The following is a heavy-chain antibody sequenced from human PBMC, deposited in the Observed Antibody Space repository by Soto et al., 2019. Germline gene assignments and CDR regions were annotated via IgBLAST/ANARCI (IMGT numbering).Heavy chain of an antibody. CDR3: ARHCRSSSCSSLMDV. D-gene: IGHD2-2*01. CDR2: IYYSGST. Sequence: SETLSLTCTVSGGSITSYYWSWIRQPPGKGLEWIGYIYYSGSTNYNPSLKSRVTISVDTSKNQFSLKLSSVTAADTAVYYCARHCRSSSCSSLMDVWGKGTTVTVSS. CDR1: GGSITSYY. J-gene: IGHJ6*03. V-gene: IGHV4-59*08.